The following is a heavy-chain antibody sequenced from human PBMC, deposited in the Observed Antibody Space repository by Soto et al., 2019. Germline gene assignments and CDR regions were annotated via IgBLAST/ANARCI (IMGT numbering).Heavy chain of an antibody. J-gene: IGHJ6*02. D-gene: IGHD6-13*01. CDR2: IVIGSGNT. CDR1: GFTFTSSA. V-gene: IGHV1-58*02. CDR3: AAGIAAAGTWSDGMDV. Sequence: QMQLVQSGPEVKKPGTSVKVSCKASGFTFTSSAMQWVLEARGQRLEWIGWIVIGSGNTNYAQKFQERVTIARDMATSTAYMELSSLRSEDTAVYYCAAGIAAAGTWSDGMDVWGQGTTVTVSS.